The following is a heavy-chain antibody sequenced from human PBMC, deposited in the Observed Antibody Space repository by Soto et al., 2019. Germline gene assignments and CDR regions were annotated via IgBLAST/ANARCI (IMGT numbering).Heavy chain of an antibody. D-gene: IGHD3-10*01. CDR2: INYSGST. CDR1: GGSISSPSFY. Sequence: QLQLQESGPGLVKPSETLSLTCTVSGGSISSPSFYWGWIRQPPGKGLEWVGSINYSGSTYYNLSLKSRVTVSIXXSXIXXSLKLNSVTAADTAVYYCARPAYYGSGTYRYYFDYWGQGTLVTVSS. V-gene: IGHV4-39*02. J-gene: IGHJ4*02. CDR3: ARPAYYGSGTYRYYFDY.